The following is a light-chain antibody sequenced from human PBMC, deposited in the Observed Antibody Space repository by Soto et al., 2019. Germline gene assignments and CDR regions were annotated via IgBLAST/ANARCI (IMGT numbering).Light chain of an antibody. CDR1: SGSVSTSYY. CDR2: STN. J-gene: IGLJ2*01. CDR3: VLYMGSGISV. V-gene: IGLV8-61*01. Sequence: QAVVTQEPSFSVSPGGTVTLTCGLSSGSVSTSYYPSWYQQTPGQAPRTLIYSTNTRSSGVPDSFSGSILGNKAALTITGAQADDESDYYCVLYMGSGISVFGGGTKVTVL.